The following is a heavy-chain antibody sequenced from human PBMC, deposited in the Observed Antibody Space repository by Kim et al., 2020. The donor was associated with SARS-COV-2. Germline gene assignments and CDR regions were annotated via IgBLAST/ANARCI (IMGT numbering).Heavy chain of an antibody. V-gene: IGHV3-15*01. CDR1: GFTFSNAW. J-gene: IGHJ4*02. CDR2: IKSKTDGGTT. Sequence: GGSLRLSCAASGFTFSNAWMSWVRQAPGKGLEWVGRIKSKTDGGTTDYAAPVKGRFTISRDDSKNTLYLQMNSLKTEDTAVYYCTTDRKYDYVWGSYRYPDYWGQGPLVTVSS. CDR3: TTDRKYDYVWGSYRYPDY. D-gene: IGHD3-16*02.